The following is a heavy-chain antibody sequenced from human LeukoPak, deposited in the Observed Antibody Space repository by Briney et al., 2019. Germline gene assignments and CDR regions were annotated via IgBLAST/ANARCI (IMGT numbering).Heavy chain of an antibody. CDR1: GFTFSSYG. Sequence: PGRSLRLSCAASGFTFSSYGMHWVRQAPGKGLGWVAVISYDGSNKYYADSVKGRFTISRDNSKNTLYLQMNSLRAEDTAVYYCAKVWGGSMVRRGRYYCYGMDVWGKGTTVTVSS. CDR3: AKVWGGSMVRRGRYYCYGMDV. CDR2: ISYDGSNK. J-gene: IGHJ6*04. V-gene: IGHV3-30*18. D-gene: IGHD3-10*01.